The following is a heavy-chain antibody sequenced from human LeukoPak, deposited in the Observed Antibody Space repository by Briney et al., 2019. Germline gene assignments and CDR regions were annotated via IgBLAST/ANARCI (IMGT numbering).Heavy chain of an antibody. CDR2: IYYSGST. CDR1: GGSISSSSYY. J-gene: IGHJ5*02. CDR3: ARRQWWGWFDP. V-gene: IGHV4-39*07. D-gene: IGHD2-15*01. Sequence: SETLSLTCTVSGGSISSSSYYWGWIRQPPGKGLEYIGSIYYSGSTYYNPSLRSRATISIDTSKNQFSLKLTSVTAADTAVYYCARRQWWGWFDPWGQGTLVTVSS.